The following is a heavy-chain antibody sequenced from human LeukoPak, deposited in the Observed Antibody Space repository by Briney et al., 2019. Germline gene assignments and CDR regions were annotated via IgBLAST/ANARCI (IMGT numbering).Heavy chain of an antibody. CDR2: IGTAGDT. Sequence: PGGSLRLSCAASGFTVSSNYMSWVRQAPGKGLEWVSAIGTAGDTYYPGSVKGRFTISRENAKNSLYLQMNSLRAGDTAVYYCARGFGPLTLWGQGTLVTVSS. CDR1: GFTVSSNY. J-gene: IGHJ4*02. V-gene: IGHV3-13*01. D-gene: IGHD3-10*01. CDR3: ARGFGPLTL.